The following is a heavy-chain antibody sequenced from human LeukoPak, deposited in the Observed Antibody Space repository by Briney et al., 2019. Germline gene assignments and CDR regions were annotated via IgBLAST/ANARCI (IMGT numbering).Heavy chain of an antibody. CDR3: ARGRGSSWYFGGWFDP. V-gene: IGHV4-34*01. CDR1: GGSFSGYY. D-gene: IGHD6-13*01. Sequence: SETLSLTCAVSGGSFSGYYWGWIRQPPGKGLEWIAEIHYRGSTSYKPSLRSRVTISGDTSKNQFSLKVTSVTAADTAVYYCARGRGSSWYFGGWFDPWGQGTLVTVSS. CDR2: IHYRGST. J-gene: IGHJ5*02.